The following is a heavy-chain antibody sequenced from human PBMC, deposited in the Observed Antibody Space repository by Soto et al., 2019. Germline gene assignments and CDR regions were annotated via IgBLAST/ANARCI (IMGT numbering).Heavy chain of an antibody. CDR3: ARSQSYGDYSAFDY. CDR2: IYSGGNT. D-gene: IGHD4-17*01. V-gene: IGHV3-66*01. Sequence: EVKLVESGGGLVQPGGSLRLSCAASGFTVSSNYMSWVRQAPGKGLEWVSVIYSGGNTYYADSVKGRFTISRDNSKNTLYLQMNSLRAEDTAVYYCARSQSYGDYSAFDYWGQGTLVTVSS. CDR1: GFTVSSNY. J-gene: IGHJ4*02.